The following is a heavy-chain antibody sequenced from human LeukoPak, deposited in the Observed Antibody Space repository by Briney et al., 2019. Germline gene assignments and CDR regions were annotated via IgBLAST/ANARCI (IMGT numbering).Heavy chain of an antibody. Sequence: SVKVSCKASGGTFSSYAISWVRQAPGQGLEWMGGIIPIFGTANYAQKFQGRVTITADKSTSTAYMELSSLRSEDTAVYYCARESYDILTGYYMDVWGKGTTVTIS. J-gene: IGHJ6*03. CDR1: GGTFSSYA. V-gene: IGHV1-69*06. CDR3: ARESYDILTGYYMDV. D-gene: IGHD3-9*01. CDR2: IIPIFGTA.